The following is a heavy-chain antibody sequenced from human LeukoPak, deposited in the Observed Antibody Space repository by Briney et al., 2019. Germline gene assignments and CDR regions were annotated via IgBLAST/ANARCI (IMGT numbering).Heavy chain of an antibody. CDR1: GFTFSSYA. J-gene: IGHJ3*02. CDR3: AKDLRLGNLYSYGQFFDI. Sequence: ASLRLSCAASGFTFSSYAISWVRQAPGKGLEWVSAISGSGGSTYYADSVKGRFTISRDNSKNTLYLQMNSLRAEDTAVYYCAKDLRLGNLYSYGQFFDIWGQGTTVTVSS. D-gene: IGHD5-18*01. CDR2: ISGSGGST. V-gene: IGHV3-23*01.